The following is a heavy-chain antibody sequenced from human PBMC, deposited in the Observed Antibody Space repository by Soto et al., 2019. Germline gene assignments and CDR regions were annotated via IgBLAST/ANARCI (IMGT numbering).Heavy chain of an antibody. Sequence: ASVKVSCKASGYTFTGYYMHWVRQAPGQGLEWMGWINPNSGGTNYAQKFQGRVTMTRDTSISTAYMELSRLRSDDTAVYYCARDRRIVVVPAATNDYWGQGSLVTVSS. CDR2: INPNSGGT. CDR3: ARDRRIVVVPAATNDY. D-gene: IGHD2-2*01. J-gene: IGHJ4*02. CDR1: GYTFTGYY. V-gene: IGHV1-2*02.